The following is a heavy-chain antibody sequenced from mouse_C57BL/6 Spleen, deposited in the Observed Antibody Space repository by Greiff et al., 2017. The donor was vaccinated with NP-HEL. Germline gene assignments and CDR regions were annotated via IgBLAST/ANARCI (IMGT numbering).Heavy chain of an antibody. CDR2: ISNGGGST. Sequence: EVKLVESGGGLVQPGGSLKLSCAASGFTFSDYYMYWVRQTPEKRLEWVAYISNGGGSTYYPDTVKGRFTISRDNAKNTLYLQMSRLKSEDTAMYYCARQTGSSYVRDAMDYWGQGTSVTVSS. CDR3: ARQTGSSYVRDAMDY. D-gene: IGHD1-1*01. CDR1: GFTFSDYY. V-gene: IGHV5-12*01. J-gene: IGHJ4*01.